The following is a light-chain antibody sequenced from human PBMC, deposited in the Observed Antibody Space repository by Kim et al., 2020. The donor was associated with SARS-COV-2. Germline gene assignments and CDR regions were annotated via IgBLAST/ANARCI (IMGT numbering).Light chain of an antibody. CDR2: KAS. V-gene: IGKV1-5*03. J-gene: IGKJ2*01. CDR3: QQYNSYPYT. CDR1: QSISSL. Sequence: DIQMTQSPATLSASLGDRVTITCRASQSISSLLAWYQQKPGKAPKVLILKASTLESGVPSRFSGSGSGADFTLTISSLQPDDFATYYCQQYNSYPYTFGQGTKLEI.